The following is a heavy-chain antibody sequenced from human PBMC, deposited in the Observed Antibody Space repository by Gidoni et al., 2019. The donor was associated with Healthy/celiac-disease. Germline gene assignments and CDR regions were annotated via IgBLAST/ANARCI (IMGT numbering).Heavy chain of an antibody. CDR1: GFPFSGSA. J-gene: IGHJ4*02. D-gene: IGHD6-13*01. CDR3: TRLPGGFDRAAAGD. Sequence: EVQMVESGGGLVQPGGSVNLSCAASGFPFSGSAMHWVRQASGKGLEWVGRIRSKANSYATADAASVKGRFTISRDDSKNTAYLQMNSLKTEDTAVYYCTRLPGGFDRAAAGDWGQGTLVTVSS. CDR2: IRSKANSYAT. V-gene: IGHV3-73*01.